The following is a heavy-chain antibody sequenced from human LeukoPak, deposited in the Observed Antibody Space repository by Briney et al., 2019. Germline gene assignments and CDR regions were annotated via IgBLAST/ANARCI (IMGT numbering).Heavy chain of an antibody. V-gene: IGHV3-23*01. CDR2: ISGSGGNT. J-gene: IGHJ4*02. CDR1: GFTFSNYA. CDR3: ARETYCGGDCYVQYYFDY. D-gene: IGHD2-21*02. Sequence: GGSLRLSCAASGFTFSNYAMSWVRQAPGKGLEWVSTISGSGGNTYYADAVKGRFTISRDNSKNTLYLQMTSLRAEDTAVYYCARETYCGGDCYVQYYFDYWGQGTLVTVSS.